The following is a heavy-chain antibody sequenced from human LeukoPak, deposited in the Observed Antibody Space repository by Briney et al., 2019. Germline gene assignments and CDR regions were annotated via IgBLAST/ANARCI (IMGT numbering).Heavy chain of an antibody. J-gene: IGHJ6*02. V-gene: IGHV3-21*01. D-gene: IGHD3-3*01. Sequence: GSLRLSCAASGSXGYXLHWVXXAPGERLEWVSAISPSDTYTYYADSVKGRFAMSRDNAKKSVFLQVSRLRVEDTAVYYCARAGFFGEYGLDVWGPGTTVIVSS. CDR1: GSXGYX. CDR2: ISPSDTYT. CDR3: ARAGFFGEYGLDV.